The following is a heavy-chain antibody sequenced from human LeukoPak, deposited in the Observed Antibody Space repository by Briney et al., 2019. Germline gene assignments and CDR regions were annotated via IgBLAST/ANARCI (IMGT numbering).Heavy chain of an antibody. CDR1: GGTFSSYA. Sequence: ASVKVSCKASGGTFSSYAISWVRQAPGQGLEWMGRIIPILGIANYAQKFQGRVTITADKSTSTAYMELSSLRSEDTAVYYCARVSSPYYYDSSDASFDYWGQGTLVTVSS. CDR2: IIPILGIA. CDR3: ARVSSPYYYDSSDASFDY. V-gene: IGHV1-69*04. J-gene: IGHJ4*02. D-gene: IGHD3-22*01.